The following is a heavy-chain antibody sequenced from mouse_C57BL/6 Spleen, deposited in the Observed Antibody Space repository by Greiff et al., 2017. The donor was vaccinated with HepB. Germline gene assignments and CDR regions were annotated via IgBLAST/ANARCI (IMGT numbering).Heavy chain of an antibody. CDR2: IYPGDGDT. V-gene: IGHV1-82*01. J-gene: IGHJ4*01. Sequence: VQLQQSGPELVKPGASVKISCKASGYAFSSSWMNWVKQRPGKGLEWIGRIYPGDGDTNYNGKFKGKATLTADKSSSTAYMQLSSLTSEDSAVYFCSRDYYGISSSYYAMDYWGQGTSVTVSS. CDR3: SRDYYGISSSYYAMDY. D-gene: IGHD1-1*01. CDR1: GYAFSSSW.